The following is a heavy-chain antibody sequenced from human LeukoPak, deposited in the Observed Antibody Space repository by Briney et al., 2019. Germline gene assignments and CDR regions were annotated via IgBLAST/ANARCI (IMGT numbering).Heavy chain of an antibody. CDR2: FGPEDGET. D-gene: IGHD3-3*01. Sequence: ASVKVSCKVSGYTLTELSMHWVRQAPGKGLEWMGGFGPEDGETIYAQKFQGRVTMTEDTSTDTAYMELSSLRSEDTAVYYCATLYDFWSGYYSYFDYWGQGTLVTVSS. CDR1: GYTLTELS. J-gene: IGHJ4*02. V-gene: IGHV1-24*01. CDR3: ATLYDFWSGYYSYFDY.